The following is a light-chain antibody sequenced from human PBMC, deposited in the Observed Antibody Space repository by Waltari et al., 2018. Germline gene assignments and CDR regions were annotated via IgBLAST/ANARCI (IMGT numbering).Light chain of an antibody. V-gene: IGKV1-5*03. Sequence: DIQMTHSPSTLSASVGDRVTIPCRASQSISSWLAWYQQKPGKAPKLLIYKASSLESGVPSSFSGSGSGTEFTLTISSLQPDDFATYYCQQYNSYPATFGQGTKVEIK. CDR2: KAS. J-gene: IGKJ1*01. CDR1: QSISSW. CDR3: QQYNSYPAT.